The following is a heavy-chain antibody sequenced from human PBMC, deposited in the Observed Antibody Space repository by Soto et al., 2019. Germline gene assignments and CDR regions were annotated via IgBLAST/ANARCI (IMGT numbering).Heavy chain of an antibody. CDR2: SHYSGST. V-gene: IGHV4-31*03. D-gene: IGHD2-2*01. CDR3: ARYCSSASCYYDSVRDV. CDR1: GGSISSGGYF. Sequence: QVQLQESGPGLVKPSQTLSLTCTVSGGSISSGGYFWGWIRQHPGEGLEWIGHSHYSGSTYYNPSLKSRVTISADTSKNHFSLKLTSVTAADTAVYYCARYCSSASCYYDSVRDVGGQGTTVTVSS. J-gene: IGHJ6*02.